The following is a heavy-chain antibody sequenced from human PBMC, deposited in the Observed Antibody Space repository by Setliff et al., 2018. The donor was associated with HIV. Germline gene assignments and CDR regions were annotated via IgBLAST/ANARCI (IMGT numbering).Heavy chain of an antibody. J-gene: IGHJ5*02. Sequence: SETLSLTCTVSGDSINTHYWSWIRQPPGTGLKWIGCISHSGNTNFNPSLNSRVTISLDTSKNQFSLRLTSLTAADTAIYYCARSTVGAGASFPWGRGILVTVSS. V-gene: IGHV4-59*11. CDR2: ISHSGNT. D-gene: IGHD1-26*01. CDR3: ARSTVGAGASFP. CDR1: GDSINTHY.